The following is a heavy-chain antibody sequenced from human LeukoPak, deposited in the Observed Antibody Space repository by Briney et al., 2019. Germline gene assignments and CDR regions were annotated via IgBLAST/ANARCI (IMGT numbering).Heavy chain of an antibody. CDR3: SRESGHSSSFGH. D-gene: IGHD1-26*01. J-gene: IGHJ4*02. CDR2: ISLSGYT. CDR1: GGSITSTNY. Sequence: PSGTLSLTCGVSGGSITSTNYWSWVRQPPGQGLEWIGEISLSGYTGFNPSLRSRVTMSLDATKNHLSLHLASVTAAATAVYYCSRESGHSSSFGHWGEGILVTVTS. V-gene: IGHV4-4*02.